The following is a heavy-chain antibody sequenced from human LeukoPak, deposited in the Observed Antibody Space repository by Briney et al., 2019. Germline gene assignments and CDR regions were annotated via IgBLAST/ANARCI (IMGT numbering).Heavy chain of an antibody. CDR2: ISSSSSYI. Sequence: GGSLRLSCAASGFTFSSYSMNWVRQAPGKGLEWVSSISSSSSYIYYADSVKGRFTISRGNAKNSLYLQMNSLRAEDTAVYYCARAGGSYLNYFDYWGQGTLVTVSS. J-gene: IGHJ4*02. CDR3: ARAGGSYLNYFDY. D-gene: IGHD1-26*01. CDR1: GFTFSSYS. V-gene: IGHV3-21*01.